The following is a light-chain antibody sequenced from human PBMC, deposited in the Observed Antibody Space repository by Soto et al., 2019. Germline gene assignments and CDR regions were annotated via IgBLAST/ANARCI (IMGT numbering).Light chain of an antibody. CDR3: QQRSNWPST. V-gene: IGKV3-11*01. CDR1: QSVSSY. Sequence: EIVLTQSPATLSLSPGDSATLSCRASQSVSSYLAWYQQKPGQAPRLLIYDASNRATGIPARFSGSGSGTDFTLTITSLEPEDFAVYYCQQRSNWPSTFGGGTTVEIK. J-gene: IGKJ4*01. CDR2: DAS.